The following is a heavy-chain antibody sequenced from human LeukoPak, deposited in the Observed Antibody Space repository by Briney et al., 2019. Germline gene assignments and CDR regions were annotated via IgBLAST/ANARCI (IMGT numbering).Heavy chain of an antibody. CDR1: GFTFSSYA. V-gene: IGHV3-30-3*01. CDR3: ARDLGRYCSSTSCYKENNWFDP. CDR2: ISYDGSNK. Sequence: PGRSLRLSCAASGFTFSSYAVHWVRQAPGKGLEWVAVISYDGSNKYYADSVKGRFTISRDNSKNTLYLQMNSLGAEDTAVYYCARDLGRYCSSTSCYKENNWFDPWGQGTLVTVSS. J-gene: IGHJ5*02. D-gene: IGHD2-2*02.